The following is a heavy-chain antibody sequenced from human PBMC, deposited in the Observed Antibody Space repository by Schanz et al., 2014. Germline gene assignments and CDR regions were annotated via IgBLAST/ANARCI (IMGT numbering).Heavy chain of an antibody. D-gene: IGHD1-26*01. CDR1: GYTFTSYS. CDR2: ISGYTGDT. CDR3: ARDNGRIPAANSFDY. Sequence: QVQVVQSGAEVKKPGASVKVSCKASGYTFTSYSIHWVRQAPGQGLEWMGWISGYTGDTKYAQKFQHRVNMTTDRTTSTVYMELRSLRFDDTAVYFCARDNGRIPAANSFDYWGQGTRVTVSS. V-gene: IGHV1-18*01. J-gene: IGHJ4*02.